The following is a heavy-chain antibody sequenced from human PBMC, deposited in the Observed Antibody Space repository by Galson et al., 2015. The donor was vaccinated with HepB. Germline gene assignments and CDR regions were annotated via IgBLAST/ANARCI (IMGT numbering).Heavy chain of an antibody. CDR1: GYSFTSYW. CDR2: IDPSDSYT. D-gene: IGHD2-2*02. V-gene: IGHV5-10-1*01. J-gene: IGHJ3*01. Sequence: QSGAEVKKPGESLRISCKGFGYSFTSYWISWVRQMPGKGLEWMGKIDPSDSYTNYRPSFQGHVTISADKSISTAYLQWSSLKASDTAMYYCARPRVPTVISDAFDVWGQGTMVTVSS. CDR3: ARPRVPTVISDAFDV.